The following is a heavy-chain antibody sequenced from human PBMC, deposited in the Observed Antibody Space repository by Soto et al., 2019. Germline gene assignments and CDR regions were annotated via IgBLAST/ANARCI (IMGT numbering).Heavy chain of an antibody. D-gene: IGHD1-7*01. V-gene: IGHV1-69*02. CDR1: GGTFSSYT. CDR2: IIPFLAIA. CDR3: AQSIAGTTFGTFDI. Sequence: QVQLVQSGAEVKKPGSSVKVSCKASGGTFSSYTISWVRQAPGHGLGWMGRIIPFLAIANYAQKFQDRVTITGDKSTSTAYMELTSMTSEDTAVYYCAQSIAGTTFGTFDIWGQGTMFTVSS. J-gene: IGHJ3*02.